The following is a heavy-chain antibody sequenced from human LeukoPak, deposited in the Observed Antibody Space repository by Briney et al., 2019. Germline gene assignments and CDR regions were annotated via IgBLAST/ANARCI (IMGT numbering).Heavy chain of an antibody. D-gene: IGHD3-16*02. V-gene: IGHV3-7*03. Sequence: GGSLTLSCAASGFTFSNYWMTWVRQVPGKGLEWVAHIKEDGSERYHVDSVKGRFTISRDNAKDSPYLQMNSLRADDTAVYYCARGGALFIGYWGQGTLVTVSS. CDR1: GFTFSNYW. J-gene: IGHJ4*02. CDR2: IKEDGSER. CDR3: ARGGALFIGY.